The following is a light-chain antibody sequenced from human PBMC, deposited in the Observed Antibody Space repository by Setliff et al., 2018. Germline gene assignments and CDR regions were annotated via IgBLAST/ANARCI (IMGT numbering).Light chain of an antibody. CDR3: LQDYSYPYT. J-gene: IGKJ2*01. V-gene: IGKV1-6*01. CDR1: QGVRND. CDR2: GAS. Sequence: AIQMTQSPSSLSASIGDTVTITCRASQGVRNDLTWFQQKPGRAPKLLIFGASNLQDGVPSRFSGSGSGTDFTLTITSLQPDDFATYYCLQDYSYPYTFGQGTKVDIK.